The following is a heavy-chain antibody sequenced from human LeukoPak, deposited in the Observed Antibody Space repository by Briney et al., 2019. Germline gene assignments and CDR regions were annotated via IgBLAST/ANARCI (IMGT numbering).Heavy chain of an antibody. V-gene: IGHV4-4*02. J-gene: IGHJ4*02. Sequence: SETLSLTCGVSGGSITSTNWWSWVRQPPGQGLEWIGETSLSGLTNYNPPLKSRVTMALDKSKNHLSLNLTSVTAADTAVYYCSRENGAFSPFGYWGQGTLVTVPS. D-gene: IGHD2-8*01. CDR3: SRENGAFSPFGY. CDR1: GGSITSTNW. CDR2: TSLSGLT.